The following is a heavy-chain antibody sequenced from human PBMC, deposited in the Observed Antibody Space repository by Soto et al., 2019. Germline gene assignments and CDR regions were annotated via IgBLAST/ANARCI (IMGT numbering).Heavy chain of an antibody. J-gene: IGHJ4*02. D-gene: IGHD2-2*01. V-gene: IGHV3-23*01. CDR1: GFTFSSYA. CDR2: ISGSGGST. Sequence: EVQLLESGGGLVQPGGSLRLSCAASGFTFSSYAMSWVRQAPGKGLEWVSAISGSGGSTYYTDSVKGRFTISRDNSKNTLYLQMNSLRAEDTAVYYCVSGGYQLLSELDYWGQGTLVTVSS. CDR3: VSGGYQLLSELDY.